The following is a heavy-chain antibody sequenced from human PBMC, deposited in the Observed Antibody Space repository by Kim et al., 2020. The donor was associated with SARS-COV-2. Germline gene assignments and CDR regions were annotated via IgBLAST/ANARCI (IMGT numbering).Heavy chain of an antibody. D-gene: IGHD5-12*01. Sequence: GGSLRLSCAASGFTFSSYAMHWVRQAPGKGLEWVAVISYDGSNKYYADSVKGRFTISRDNSKNTLYLQMNSLRAEDTAVYYCARDRGYGGNPRGYFDYWGQGTLVTVSS. CDR2: ISYDGSNK. J-gene: IGHJ4*02. V-gene: IGHV3-30*04. CDR1: GFTFSSYA. CDR3: ARDRGYGGNPRGYFDY.